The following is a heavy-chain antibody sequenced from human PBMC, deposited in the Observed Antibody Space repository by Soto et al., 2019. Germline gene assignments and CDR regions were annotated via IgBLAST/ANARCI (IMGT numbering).Heavy chain of an antibody. J-gene: IGHJ6*02. CDR3: TTGSVEGV. CDR1: GFSFSNAW. V-gene: IGHV3-15*07. D-gene: IGHD2-15*01. Sequence: EVQLVESGGGLVKPGGSLRLSCAGSGFSFSNAWMNWVRQAPGKGLEWVGRIKRKMDGEATDYAAPVKGRFTVSRDDSKSALYLNMNSLKGDDTAVYYCTTGSVEGVWGQGTTVTVSS. CDR2: IKRKMDGEAT.